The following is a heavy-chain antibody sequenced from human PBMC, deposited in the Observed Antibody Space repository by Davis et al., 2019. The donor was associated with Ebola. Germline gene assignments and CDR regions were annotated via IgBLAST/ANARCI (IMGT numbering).Heavy chain of an antibody. CDR2: IIYIFGAP. D-gene: IGHD3-22*01. J-gene: IGHJ6*02. CDR3: ATASSEYPYYYAMEV. Sequence: SVKVSCKASGGTFNSYTVSWVRQAPGQGLEWMGGIIYIFGAPNYAQKFQGRVTITADKSTSTAYLELSSLRSEDTAVYYCATASSEYPYYYAMEVWGQGTTVTVSS. V-gene: IGHV1-69*06. CDR1: GGTFNSYT.